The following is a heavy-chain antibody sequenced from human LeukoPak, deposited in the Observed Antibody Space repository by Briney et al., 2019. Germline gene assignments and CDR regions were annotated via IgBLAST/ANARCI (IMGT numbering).Heavy chain of an antibody. CDR2: MNPNSGNT. V-gene: IGHV1-8*03. Sequence: GASVKVSCKASGYTFTSYDINWVRQATGQGLEWMGWMNPNSGNTGYAQKFQGRVTITRNTSISTAYMELSSLRSEDTAVYYCATGRGSTSCPYACYYYYYYMDVWGKGTTVTVSS. J-gene: IGHJ6*03. D-gene: IGHD2-2*01. CDR3: ATGRGSTSCPYACYYYYYYMDV. CDR1: GYTFTSYD.